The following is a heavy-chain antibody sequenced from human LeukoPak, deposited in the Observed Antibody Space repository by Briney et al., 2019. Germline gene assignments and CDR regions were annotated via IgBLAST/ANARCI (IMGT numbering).Heavy chain of an antibody. CDR2: IWYDGSNK. V-gene: IGHV3-33*06. CDR1: GFTFSSYG. CDR3: AKNGVWSRYYPSYYYYYYMDV. D-gene: IGHD3-3*01. J-gene: IGHJ6*03. Sequence: PGGSLRRSCAASGFTFSSYGMHWVRQAPGKGLQWVAVIWYDGSNKYYADSVKGRFTISRDNSKNTLYLQMNSLRAEDTAVYYCAKNGVWSRYYPSYYYYYYMDVWGKGTTVTVSS.